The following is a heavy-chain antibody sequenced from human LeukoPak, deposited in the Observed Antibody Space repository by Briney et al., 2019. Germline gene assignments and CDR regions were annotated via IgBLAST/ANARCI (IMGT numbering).Heavy chain of an antibody. D-gene: IGHD3-22*01. J-gene: IGHJ3*02. V-gene: IGHV3-23*01. CDR1: GFTFSSYA. Sequence: GGSLRLSCAASGFTFSSYAMGWVRQAPGKGREWVSAISGSGGSTYYADSVKGRFTISRDNSKNTLYLQMNSLRAEDTAVYYCAKLYDSSGYYYTVTAFDIWGQGTMVTVSS. CDR3: AKLYDSSGYYYTVTAFDI. CDR2: ISGSGGST.